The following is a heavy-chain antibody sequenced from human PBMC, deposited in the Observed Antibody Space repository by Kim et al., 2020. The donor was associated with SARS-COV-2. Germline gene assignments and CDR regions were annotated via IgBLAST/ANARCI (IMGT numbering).Heavy chain of an antibody. Sequence: GGSLRLSCAASGFTFSSYGMHWVRQAPGKGLEWVAVISYDGSNKYYADSVKGRFTISRDNSKNTLYLQMNSLRAEDTAVYYCAKSTVKGVSYYYYGMDV. CDR3: AKSTVKGVSYYYYGMDV. CDR1: GFTFSSYG. D-gene: IGHD4-4*01. V-gene: IGHV3-30*18. J-gene: IGHJ6*01. CDR2: ISYDGSNK.